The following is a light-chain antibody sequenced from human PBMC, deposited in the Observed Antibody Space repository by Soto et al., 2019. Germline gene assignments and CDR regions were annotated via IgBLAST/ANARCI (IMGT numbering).Light chain of an antibody. CDR1: SSDVGGYNY. Sequence: QSALTQPRSVSGSPGQSVTISCTGTSSDVGGYNYVSWYQQYPGKAPELMIYDVSKRPSGVPDRFSASKSGNTASLTISGLQAEDEADYYCCSYAGSYTGVFGGGTKVTVL. CDR3: CSYAGSYTGV. J-gene: IGLJ3*02. CDR2: DVS. V-gene: IGLV2-11*01.